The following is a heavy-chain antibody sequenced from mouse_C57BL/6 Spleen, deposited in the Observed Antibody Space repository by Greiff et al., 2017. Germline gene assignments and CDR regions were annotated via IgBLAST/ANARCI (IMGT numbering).Heavy chain of an antibody. CDR3: TRELYGSSHGCAY. V-gene: IGHV5-9-1*02. CDR2: ISSCGDYS. Sequence: EVMLVESGEGLVKPGGSLKLSCAASGFTFSGYAMSWVRQTPEKRLEWVAYISSCGDYSYYADTVKGRFTFSRDNARNTLYLQMSSLKSEDTAMYYYTRELYGSSHGCAYWGQGTLVTVSA. CDR1: GFTFSGYA. J-gene: IGHJ3*01. D-gene: IGHD1-1*01.